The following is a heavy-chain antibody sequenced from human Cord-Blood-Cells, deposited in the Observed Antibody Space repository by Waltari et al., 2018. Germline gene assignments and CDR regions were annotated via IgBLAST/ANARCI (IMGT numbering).Heavy chain of an antibody. D-gene: IGHD3-3*01. CDR3: ARDREYYDFWSGYYFDY. V-gene: IGHV1-2*02. J-gene: IGHJ4*02. Sequence: QVQLVQSGAEVKKPGASVKVSCKASGYTFTAYYMHWVRQAPGQGLEWMGCSNPNRGGTNYAQKFQGRVTMTRDTSISTAYMELSRLRSDDTAVYYCARDREYYDFWSGYYFDYWGQGTLVTVSS. CDR2: SNPNRGGT. CDR1: GYTFTAYY.